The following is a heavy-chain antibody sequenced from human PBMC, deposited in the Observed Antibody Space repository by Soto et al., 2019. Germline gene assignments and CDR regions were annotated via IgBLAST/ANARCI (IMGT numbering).Heavy chain of an antibody. J-gene: IGHJ5*02. CDR1: GGTFSSYA. V-gene: IGHV1-69*13. D-gene: IGHD3-3*01. Sequence: ASVKVSCPSSGGTFSSYAISWVRQAPGQGLEWMGGIIPIFGTANYAQKFQGRVTITADESTSTAYMELSSLRSEDTAVYYCATSRWHDTLEWLLGGFDHCGKGTRVTV. CDR3: ATSRWHDTLEWLLGGFDH. CDR2: IIPIFGTA.